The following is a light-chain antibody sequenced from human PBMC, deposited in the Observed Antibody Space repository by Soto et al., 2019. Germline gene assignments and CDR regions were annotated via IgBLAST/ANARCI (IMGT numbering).Light chain of an antibody. CDR3: ISYAVTTSYV. J-gene: IGLJ1*01. CDR2: EVD. V-gene: IGLV2-8*01. Sequence: QSALTQPPSASGSPGQSVTISCTGTSIDVGGYNFVSWYQEHPRKAPKLMIYEVDKRPSGVPYRFSGSKSGKTASLTVFGLPAEDEADYYRISYAVTTSYVFGTGTKLTVL. CDR1: SIDVGGYNF.